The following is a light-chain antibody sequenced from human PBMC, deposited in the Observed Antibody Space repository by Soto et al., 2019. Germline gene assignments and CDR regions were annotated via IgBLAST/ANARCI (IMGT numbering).Light chain of an antibody. V-gene: IGKV3D-20*02. CDR2: DAS. CDR3: QQANSFPWT. J-gene: IGKJ1*01. CDR1: QSVSSSY. Sequence: EIVLTQSPGTLSLSPGERASLSCRASQSVSSSYLAWYQQKPGQAPRILMYDASTRATGISARFSGSGSGTDFTLTISSLQPEDFATYYCQQANSFPWTFGQGTKVDIK.